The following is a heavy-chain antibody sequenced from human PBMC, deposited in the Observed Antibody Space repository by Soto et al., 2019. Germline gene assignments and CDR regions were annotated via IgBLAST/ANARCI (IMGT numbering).Heavy chain of an antibody. D-gene: IGHD2-15*01. Sequence: QVQLVESGGGVVQPGRSLRLSCAASGFTFSSYGMHWVRQAPGKGLEWVAVISYDGSYKYYADSVKGRFTISRDNSKNALYLEMNSLRAEDTAVHYCAKWNGGFDCWGQGTLVTASS. J-gene: IGHJ4*02. CDR1: GFTFSSYG. CDR3: AKWNGGFDC. V-gene: IGHV3-30*18. CDR2: ISYDGSYK.